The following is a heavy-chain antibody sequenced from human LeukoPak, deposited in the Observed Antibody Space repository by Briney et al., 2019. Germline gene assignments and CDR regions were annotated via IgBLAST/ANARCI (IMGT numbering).Heavy chain of an antibody. J-gene: IGHJ3*02. CDR1: GGSISSYY. V-gene: IGHV4-59*08. D-gene: IGHD6-6*01. CDR3: AVEYSSSSDAFDI. Sequence: PSETLSLTCTVSGGSISSYYWSWIRQPPGKGLEWIGYIYYSGSTNYNPSLKSRVTISVDTSKNQSSLKLSSVTAADTAVYYCAVEYSSSSDAFDIWGQGTMVTVSS. CDR2: IYYSGST.